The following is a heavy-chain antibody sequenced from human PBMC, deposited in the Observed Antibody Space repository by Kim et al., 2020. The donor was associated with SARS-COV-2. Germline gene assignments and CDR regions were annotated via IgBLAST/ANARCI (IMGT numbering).Heavy chain of an antibody. V-gene: IGHV7-4-1*02. Sequence: ASVKVSCKTSGYTFTSYAMNWVRQAPGQGLEWMGWINTNTGNPTYAQGFTGRFVFSLDTSVSTAYVQLNSLKAEDTAVYYCARDGTIAVAGTFTDDWGQGTLVTVSS. J-gene: IGHJ4*02. CDR2: INTNTGNP. CDR3: ARDGTIAVAGTFTDD. D-gene: IGHD6-19*01. CDR1: GYTFTSYA.